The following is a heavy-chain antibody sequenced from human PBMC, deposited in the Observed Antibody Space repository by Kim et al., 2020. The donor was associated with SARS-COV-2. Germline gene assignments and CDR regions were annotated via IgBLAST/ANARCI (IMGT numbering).Heavy chain of an antibody. CDR1: GGSISSGYYY. D-gene: IGHD3-3*02. CDR2: TFYSGST. CDR3: ARAGLQQGSIFYYYSY. Sequence: SETLSLTCTVSGGSISSGYYYWSWIRQPPGKGLEWIGYTFYSGSTYYNTSPKSRVTISVDTSKNQFSLKLSSVTAADTAAYYCARAGLQQGSIFYYYSY. V-gene: IGHV4-30-4*01. J-gene: IGHJ6*03.